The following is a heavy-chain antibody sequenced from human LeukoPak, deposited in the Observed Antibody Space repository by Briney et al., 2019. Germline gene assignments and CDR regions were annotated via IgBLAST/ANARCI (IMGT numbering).Heavy chain of an antibody. D-gene: IGHD6-13*01. J-gene: IGHJ4*02. CDR3: AKDYAFRVATAGFDY. V-gene: IGHV3-21*01. CDR2: ISSSSSYI. CDR1: GFTFSSYS. Sequence: SGGSLRLSCAASGFTFSSYSMNWVRQAPGKGLEWVSSISSSSSYIYYADSVKGRFTISRDNAKNSLYLQMNSLRAEDTAVYYCAKDYAFRVATAGFDYWGQGTLVTVSS.